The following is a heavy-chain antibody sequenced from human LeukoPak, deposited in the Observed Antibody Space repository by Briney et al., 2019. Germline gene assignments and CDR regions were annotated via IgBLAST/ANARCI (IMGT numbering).Heavy chain of an antibody. CDR3: AGSDSLGSGSHL. J-gene: IGHJ4*02. Sequence: PGGSLRLSCAASGFTVSSNYMSWVRQAPGKGLEWISVIYSGGTTYYADSVKGRFTISRDNSKNTLYLQMNSLRAEDTAVYYCAGSDSLGSGSHLWGQGTLVTVSS. CDR2: IYSGGTT. D-gene: IGHD3-10*01. CDR1: GFTVSSNY. V-gene: IGHV3-66*01.